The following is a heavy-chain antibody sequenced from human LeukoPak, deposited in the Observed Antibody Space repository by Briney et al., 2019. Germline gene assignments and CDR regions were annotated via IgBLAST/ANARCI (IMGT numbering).Heavy chain of an antibody. V-gene: IGHV4-34*01. D-gene: IGHD1-26*01. CDR3: ARGRGSPPRYYDYYMDV. Sequence: SETLSLTCAVYGGSFNGYYWSWLRQPPGKGLEWIGEINHSGSTNYNPSLKSRVTISVDTSKNQFSLKLSSVTAADTAVYYCARGRGSPPRYYDYYMDVWGKGTTVTVSS. CDR1: GGSFNGYY. J-gene: IGHJ6*03. CDR2: INHSGST.